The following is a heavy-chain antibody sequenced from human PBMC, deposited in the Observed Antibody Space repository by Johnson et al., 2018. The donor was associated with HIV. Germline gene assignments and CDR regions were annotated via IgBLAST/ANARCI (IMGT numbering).Heavy chain of an antibody. D-gene: IGHD3-22*01. CDR3: ARDRSGYYYDSSGMDAFDI. Sequence: QVQLVESGGGLVKPGGSLRLSCAASGFTFSDYYMSWIRQAPGKGLEWVSYISSSGSSIYYADSVKGRFTISRDNAKNSLYLQMNSLRAEDTAVYYCARDRSGYYYDSSGMDAFDIWGQGTMVTVSS. CDR1: GFTFSDYY. V-gene: IGHV3-11*04. CDR2: ISSSGSSI. J-gene: IGHJ3*02.